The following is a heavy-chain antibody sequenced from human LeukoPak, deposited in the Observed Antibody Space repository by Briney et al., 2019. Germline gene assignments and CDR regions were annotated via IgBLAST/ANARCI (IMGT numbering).Heavy chain of an antibody. CDR2: IIPIFGTA. V-gene: IGHV1-69*13. CDR1: GYTITGYY. D-gene: IGHD3-22*01. J-gene: IGHJ4*02. Sequence: SVKVSCKASGYTITGYYMHWVRLAPGQGLEWMGGIIPIFGTANYAQKFQGRVTITADESTSTAYMELSSLRSEDTAVYYCARGPYDSSGYYYDLGYWGQGTLVTVSS. CDR3: ARGPYDSSGYYYDLGY.